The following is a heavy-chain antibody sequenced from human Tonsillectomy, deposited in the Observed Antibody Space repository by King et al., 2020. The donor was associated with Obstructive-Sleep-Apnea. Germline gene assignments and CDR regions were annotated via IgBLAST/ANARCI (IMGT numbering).Heavy chain of an antibody. J-gene: IGHJ4*02. CDR1: GYSISSGYY. D-gene: IGHD1-26*01. CDR2: IYHSGST. CDR3: ATTLSGSSYYFDY. V-gene: IGHV4-38-2*02. Sequence: QLQESGPGXVKPSETLSLTCTVSGYSISSGYYWGWIRQPPGKGLEWIGSIYHSGSTYYNPSLKSRVTISVDTSKNQFSLKLSSVTAADTAVYYCATTLSGSSYYFDYWGQGTLVTVSS.